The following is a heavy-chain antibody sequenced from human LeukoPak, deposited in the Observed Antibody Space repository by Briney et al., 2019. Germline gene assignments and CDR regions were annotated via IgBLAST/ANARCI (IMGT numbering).Heavy chain of an antibody. CDR1: GYTFTSYG. CDR2: ISAYNGNT. V-gene: IGHV1-18*01. Sequence: ASVKVSCKASGYTFTSYGISWARQAPGQGLEWMGWISAYNGNTNYAQKLQGRVTMTTDTSTSTAYMELRSLRSDDTAVYYCAREDPITMVRGVTYAFDIWGQGTMVTVSS. D-gene: IGHD3-10*01. CDR3: AREDPITMVRGVTYAFDI. J-gene: IGHJ3*02.